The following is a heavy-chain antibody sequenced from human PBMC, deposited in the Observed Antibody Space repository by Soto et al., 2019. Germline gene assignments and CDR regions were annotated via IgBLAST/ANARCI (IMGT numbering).Heavy chain of an antibody. D-gene: IGHD3-3*02. V-gene: IGHV5-51*01. CDR3: ARQLSHICDS. CDR2: IYPGDLRT. J-gene: IGHJ4*02. CDR1: GDSFTTDW. Sequence: GESLKISCKTSGDSFTTDWIGWVRQMPGKGLEWMGVIYPGDLRTRYSPSFQGQVTISVDKAVSTAYLQWSSLKASDTAMYYCARQLSHICDSWGQGTLVTVSS.